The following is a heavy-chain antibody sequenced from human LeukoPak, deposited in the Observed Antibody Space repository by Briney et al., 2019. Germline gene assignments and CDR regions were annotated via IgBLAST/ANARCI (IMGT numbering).Heavy chain of an antibody. J-gene: IGHJ3*02. CDR1: GFTVSSNY. D-gene: IGHD3-22*01. V-gene: IGHV3-23*01. CDR2: ISGSGVTT. Sequence: PGGSLRLSCAASGFTVSSNYMSWVRQAPGKGLEWVSAISGSGVTTYYADSVKGRFTISRDNSKNTLHLQMNSLRAEDAAVYYCAKERGDYYDSSGYYKDAFDIWGQGTMVTVSS. CDR3: AKERGDYYDSSGYYKDAFDI.